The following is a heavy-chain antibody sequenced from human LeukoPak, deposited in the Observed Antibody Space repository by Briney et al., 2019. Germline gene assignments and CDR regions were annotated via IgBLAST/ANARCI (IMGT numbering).Heavy chain of an antibody. CDR3: AKGYTTGWSEGYLDY. CDR1: GFTLTNYA. CDR2: ISGGNT. D-gene: IGHD6-19*01. J-gene: IGHJ4*02. V-gene: IGHV3-23*01. Sequence: GGGLRLSCAAPGFTLTNYAMKWGRQISGKGVGWVSGISGGNTYYADSVRGRFTISRDSSKNTLYLHMDSLRAEDTAVYLCAKGYTTGWSEGYLDYWGQGTLVSVSS.